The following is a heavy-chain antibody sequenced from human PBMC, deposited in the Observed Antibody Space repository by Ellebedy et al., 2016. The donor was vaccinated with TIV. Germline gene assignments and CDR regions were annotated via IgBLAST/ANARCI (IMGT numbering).Heavy chain of an antibody. V-gene: IGHV6-1*01. Sequence: SETLSLXCAISGDSVSSNSAAWTWIRQSPSRGLEWLGRTFYRSKWYYDYAVSVRSRITINPDTSKNQFSLQLNSVTPEDTAVYYCAREGTMIRGIRNWFDPWGQGTLVIVSS. CDR2: TFYRSKWYY. CDR1: GDSVSSNSAA. J-gene: IGHJ5*02. CDR3: AREGTMIRGIRNWFDP. D-gene: IGHD3-10*01.